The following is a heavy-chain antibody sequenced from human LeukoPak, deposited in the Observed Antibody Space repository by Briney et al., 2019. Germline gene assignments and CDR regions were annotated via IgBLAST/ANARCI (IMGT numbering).Heavy chain of an antibody. J-gene: IGHJ4*02. CDR3: ARDRGSSSCYSF. CDR2: IIPIFGTA. CDR1: GGTFSSYA. Sequence: ASVKVSCKASGGTFSSYAISWVRQAPGQGLEWMGGIIPIFGTANYAQKFQGRVTITADESTSTAYMELSSLRSEDTAVYYCARDRGSSSCYSFWGQGTLVTVSS. D-gene: IGHD2-15*01. V-gene: IGHV1-69*01.